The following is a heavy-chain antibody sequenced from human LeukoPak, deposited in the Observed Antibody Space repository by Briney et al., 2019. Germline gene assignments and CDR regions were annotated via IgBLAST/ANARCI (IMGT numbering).Heavy chain of an antibody. CDR2: IYYSGST. CDR1: GGSISSYY. CDR3: ASTPDYDILTGYLAYDY. Sequence: SETLSLTCTVSGGSISSYYWSWIRQPPGKGLEWIGYIYYSGSTNYNPSLKSRVTISVDTSKNQFSLKLSSVTAADTAVYYCASTPDYDILTGYLAYDYWGQGTLVNVSS. V-gene: IGHV4-59*01. J-gene: IGHJ4*02. D-gene: IGHD3-9*01.